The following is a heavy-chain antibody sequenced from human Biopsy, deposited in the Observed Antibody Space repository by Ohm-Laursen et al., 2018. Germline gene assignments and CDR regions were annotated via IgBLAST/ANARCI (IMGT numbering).Heavy chain of an antibody. CDR2: IYYNGST. CDR1: GGSVSGYY. D-gene: IGHD1-26*01. J-gene: IGHJ2*01. Sequence: SETLSLTWTVSGGSVSGYYWSWIRQPPGKGLEWIGYIYYNGSTNYNPSLKSRVTISVDTSMNHLSLRLTSVTAADTAVYYCARHAPSYSGSYWRYFDLWGRGTLVTVSS. V-gene: IGHV4-59*08. CDR3: ARHAPSYSGSYWRYFDL.